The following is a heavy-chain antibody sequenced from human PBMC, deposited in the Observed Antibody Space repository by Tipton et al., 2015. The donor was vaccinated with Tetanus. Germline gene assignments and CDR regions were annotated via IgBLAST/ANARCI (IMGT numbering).Heavy chain of an antibody. D-gene: IGHD3-9*01. CDR1: GGSFSDYY. J-gene: IGHJ4*02. CDR2: IHPSGIT. V-gene: IGHV4-34*01. Sequence: TLSLTCALYGGSFSDYYWTWIRQPPGQGLEWIGEIHPSGITNYNPSLINRVTISVDTSKNQFSLRLTSVTAADTAVYYCARRGGDFLTGYYDSWGQGTLVTVSS. CDR3: ARRGGDFLTGYYDS.